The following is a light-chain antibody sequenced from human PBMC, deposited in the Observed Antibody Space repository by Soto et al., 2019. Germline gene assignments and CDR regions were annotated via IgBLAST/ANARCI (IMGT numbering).Light chain of an antibody. Sequence: ENVLPQSPATLSLSPGERATLSCRASQSVSSYLAWYQQKPGQGPRLLIYDASNRATGIPARFSGSGSGTDFTLTISSLEPEDFAVYYCQQGNNWPLTFGGGTKVEIK. CDR1: QSVSSY. CDR2: DAS. V-gene: IGKV3-11*01. CDR3: QQGNNWPLT. J-gene: IGKJ4*01.